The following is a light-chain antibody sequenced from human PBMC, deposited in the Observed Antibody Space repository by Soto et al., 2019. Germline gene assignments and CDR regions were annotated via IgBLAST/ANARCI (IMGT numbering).Light chain of an antibody. CDR1: RSISSTY. V-gene: IGKV3-20*01. Sequence: EIVLTQSPGTLSLSPGERATLSCRASRSISSTYLAWYQQKPGEAPRLLIYGASSKATGIADRFSGSGSGKDFALNICRMEPEDFAVYNCHQYGGSPPSTYGQGNKLEIK. CDR3: HQYGGSPPST. J-gene: IGKJ2*01. CDR2: GAS.